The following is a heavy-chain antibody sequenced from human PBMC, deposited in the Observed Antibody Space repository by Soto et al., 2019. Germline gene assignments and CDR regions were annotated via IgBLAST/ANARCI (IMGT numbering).Heavy chain of an antibody. Sequence: QVQLVQSGAEVKKPGSSVKVSCKASGGTFSSYAISWVRQAPGQGLEWMGGIIPIFGTANYAQKFQGRVTITADESTSTAYMELSRMRSEDKAVYYCARGEQLENYYYYGMDVWGQGTTVTVSS. D-gene: IGHD6-6*01. J-gene: IGHJ6*02. V-gene: IGHV1-69*01. CDR1: GGTFSSYA. CDR3: ARGEQLENYYYYGMDV. CDR2: IIPIFGTA.